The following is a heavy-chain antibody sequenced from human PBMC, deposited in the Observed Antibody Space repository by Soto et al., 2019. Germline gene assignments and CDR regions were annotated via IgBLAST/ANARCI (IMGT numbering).Heavy chain of an antibody. J-gene: IGHJ6*02. CDR1: GGTFSSYA. V-gene: IGHV1-69*01. Sequence: QVQLVQSGAEVKKPGSSVKFSCKASGGTFSSYAISWVRQAPGQGLEWMGGIIPIFGTANYAQKFQGRVTITADESTSTAYMELSSLRSEDTAVYYCARELLDCSSTSCHPLYGMDVWGQGTTVTVSS. CDR2: IIPIFGTA. D-gene: IGHD2-2*01. CDR3: ARELLDCSSTSCHPLYGMDV.